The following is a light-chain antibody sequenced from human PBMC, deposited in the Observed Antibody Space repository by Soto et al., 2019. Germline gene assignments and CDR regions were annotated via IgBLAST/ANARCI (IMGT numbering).Light chain of an antibody. CDR1: QSLLYSPNNQNY. V-gene: IGKV4-1*01. CDR2: WAS. Sequence: VMTQSPDSLAVSLGERATINCKSSQSLLYSPNNQNYLAWYQQKPGQPPKLLIDWASTRASGVPDRFSGSGSGTDFTLTISSLQAEDVAVYYCQQYFTTPMFTFGQGTKLEIK. CDR3: QQYFTTPMFT. J-gene: IGKJ2*01.